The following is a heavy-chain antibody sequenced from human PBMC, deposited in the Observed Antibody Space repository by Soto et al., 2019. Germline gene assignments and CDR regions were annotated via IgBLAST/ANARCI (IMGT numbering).Heavy chain of an antibody. Sequence: ASETLSLTCTVSGGSISSYYWSWIRQPPGKGLEWIGYIYYTGSTNYNPSLKSRVTISVDTSKNQCSLKLSSVTAADTAVYYCARGSRYSYGYDVHYYYYMDVWGKGTTVTVS. J-gene: IGHJ6*03. CDR3: ARGSRYSYGYDVHYYYYMDV. CDR2: IYYTGST. D-gene: IGHD5-18*01. V-gene: IGHV4-59*01. CDR1: GGSISSYY.